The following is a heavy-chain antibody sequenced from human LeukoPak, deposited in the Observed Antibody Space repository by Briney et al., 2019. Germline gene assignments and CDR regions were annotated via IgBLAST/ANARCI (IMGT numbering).Heavy chain of an antibody. V-gene: IGHV4-34*01. CDR3: ARRPLRSSGCYY. CDR2: INHSGST. CDR1: GGSFSGYY. J-gene: IGHJ4*02. D-gene: IGHD3-22*01. Sequence: SETLSLTCAVYGGSFSGYYWSWIRQPPGKGLEWIGEINHSGSTNYNPSLKSRVTISVDTSKNQFSLKLSSVTAADTAVYYCARRPLRSSGCYYWGQGTLVTVSS.